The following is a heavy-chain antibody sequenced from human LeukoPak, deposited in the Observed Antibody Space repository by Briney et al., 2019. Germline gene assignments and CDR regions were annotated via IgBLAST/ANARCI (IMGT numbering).Heavy chain of an antibody. Sequence: PGGSLRLSCAASGSTFSSYGMHWVRQAPGKGLEWVAVISYDGSNKYYADSVKARFTISRDNSKNTLYLQMNSLRAEDTALYYCARDESGPAYWGQGTLVTVSS. CDR1: GSTFSSYG. CDR3: ARDESGPAY. J-gene: IGHJ4*02. V-gene: IGHV3-30*03. D-gene: IGHD3-3*01. CDR2: ISYDGSNK.